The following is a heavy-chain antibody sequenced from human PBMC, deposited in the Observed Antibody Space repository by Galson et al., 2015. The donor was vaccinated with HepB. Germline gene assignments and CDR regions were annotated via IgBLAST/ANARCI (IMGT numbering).Heavy chain of an antibody. CDR3: ARGGSSGYFPVDY. J-gene: IGHJ4*02. D-gene: IGHD3-22*01. V-gene: IGHV1-46*01. CDR1: GYTFTSYY. CDR2: MNPSGGST. Sequence: SVKVSCKASGYTFTSYYIYWLRQAPGQGLEWVGLMNPSGGSTIYAQKFQGRVTMSRDTSTSTVHMYLSSLRSEDTAVYYCARGGSSGYFPVDYWGQGTLVTVSS.